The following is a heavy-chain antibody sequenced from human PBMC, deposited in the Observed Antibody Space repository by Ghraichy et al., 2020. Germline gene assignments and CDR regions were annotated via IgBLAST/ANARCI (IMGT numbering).Heavy chain of an antibody. V-gene: IGHV3-49*03. CDR3: TKFDYDSSGYYPFDY. J-gene: IGHJ4*02. D-gene: IGHD3-22*01. Sequence: GGSLRLSCTASGFTFGDYAMSWFRQAPGKGLEWVGFIRSKAYGGTTEYAASVKGRFTISRDDSKSIAYLQMNSLKTEDTAVYYCTKFDYDSSGYYPFDYWGQGPLVTVSS. CDR2: IRSKAYGGTT. CDR1: GFTFGDYA.